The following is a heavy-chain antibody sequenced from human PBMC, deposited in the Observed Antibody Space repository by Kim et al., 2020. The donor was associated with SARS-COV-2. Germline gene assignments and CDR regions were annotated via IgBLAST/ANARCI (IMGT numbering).Heavy chain of an antibody. D-gene: IGHD3-22*01. CDR2: INHSGST. Sequence: SETLSLTCAVYGGSFSGYYWSWIRQPPGKGLEWIGEINHSGSTNYNPSLKSRVTISVDTSKNQFSLKLSSVTAADTAVYYCAATPRTYYYDSSGKYFDY. CDR1: GGSFSGYY. CDR3: AATPRTYYYDSSGKYFDY. J-gene: IGHJ4*01. V-gene: IGHV4-34*01.